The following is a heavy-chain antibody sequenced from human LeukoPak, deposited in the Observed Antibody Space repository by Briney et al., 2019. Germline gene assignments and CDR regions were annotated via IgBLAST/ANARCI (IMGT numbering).Heavy chain of an antibody. V-gene: IGHV5-51*01. CDR1: GYRFTNYW. D-gene: IGHD1-26*01. CDR2: IYPGDSDT. J-gene: IGHJ3*02. CDR3: ARLRGSYYFDAFDI. Sequence: GESLKISCKGSGYRFTNYWIGWVRQMPGKGLDWMGIIYPGDSDTRYSPSFQGQVTISADKSISTAYLQWSSLKASDTAMYYCARLRGSYYFDAFDIWGQGTMVTVSS.